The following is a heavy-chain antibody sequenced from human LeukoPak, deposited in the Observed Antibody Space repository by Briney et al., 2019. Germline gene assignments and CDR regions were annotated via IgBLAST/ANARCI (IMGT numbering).Heavy chain of an antibody. J-gene: IGHJ2*01. CDR1: GGSISSYY. Sequence: SETLSLTCTVSGGSISSYYWSWIRQPPGKGLEWIGYIYYSGSTNYNPSLKSRVTISGDTSKNQFSLKLSSVTAADTAVYYCARDKGLAAAGHWYFDLWGRGTLSLSPQ. V-gene: IGHV4-59*01. CDR2: IYYSGST. D-gene: IGHD6-13*01. CDR3: ARDKGLAAAGHWYFDL.